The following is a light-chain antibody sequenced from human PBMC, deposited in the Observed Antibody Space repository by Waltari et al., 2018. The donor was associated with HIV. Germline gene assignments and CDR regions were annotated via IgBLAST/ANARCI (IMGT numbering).Light chain of an antibody. CDR3: SSFSSGNSLEV. J-gene: IGLJ1*01. V-gene: IGLV2-14*01. CDR1: SSDVGGFNY. CDR2: EVN. Sequence: HSALTQPASVSGSPGQTVTISCSGTSSDVGGFNYVSWYLQHPGTAPKPMIYEVNNRPSRISSRFSGSKSGNTAYLTISGLQAEDEADYYCSSFSSGNSLEVFGTGTKVTFL.